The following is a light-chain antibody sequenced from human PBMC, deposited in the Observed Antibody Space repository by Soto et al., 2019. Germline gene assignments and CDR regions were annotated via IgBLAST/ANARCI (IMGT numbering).Light chain of an antibody. CDR1: SSDVGGYNY. CDR3: RSYTSSSTHVV. J-gene: IGLJ2*01. V-gene: IGLV2-14*01. CDR2: DVS. Sequence: QSALTQPASVSGSPGQSITISCTGTSSDVGGYNYVSWYQQHPGKAPKLMIYDVSNRPSGVSERFSGSKSGNTASLTISGLQAEDEADYYCRSYTSSSTHVVFGGGTKVTVL.